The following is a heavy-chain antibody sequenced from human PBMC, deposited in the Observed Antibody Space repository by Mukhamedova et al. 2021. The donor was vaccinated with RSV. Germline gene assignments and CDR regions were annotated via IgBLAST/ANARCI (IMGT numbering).Heavy chain of an antibody. D-gene: IGHD3-10*01. J-gene: IGHJ6*02. Sequence: VSGISGSGATTYYADSVKGRFTISRDNSRNTVFLQMNTLRADDTATYYCARINMIRGVRTMDVWGQGTTVTVSS. CDR2: ISGSGATT. CDR3: ARINMIRGVRTMDV. V-gene: IGHV3-23*01.